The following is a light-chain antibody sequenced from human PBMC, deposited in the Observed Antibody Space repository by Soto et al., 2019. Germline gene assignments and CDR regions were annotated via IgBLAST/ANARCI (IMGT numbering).Light chain of an antibody. CDR1: QGISNY. CDR2: AAS. CDR3: QKYNSAPPIT. J-gene: IGKJ3*01. Sequence: DIQMTQSPSSLSASVGDRVTITCRASQGISNYLAWYQQKPGKVPKLLIYAASTLQSGVPSRFSGCGSGTDFTLTISSLQHEDVATYYCQKYNSAPPITFGPGNKVDIK. V-gene: IGKV1-27*01.